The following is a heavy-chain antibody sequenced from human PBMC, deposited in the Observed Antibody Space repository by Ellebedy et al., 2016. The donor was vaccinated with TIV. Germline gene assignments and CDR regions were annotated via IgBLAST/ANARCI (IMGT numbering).Heavy chain of an antibody. CDR1: GYTFTSYY. J-gene: IGHJ4*02. CDR3: TRDRVVGVTTFVY. D-gene: IGHD4-17*01. V-gene: IGHV1-46*01. Sequence: AASVKASCKASGYTFTSYYMHWVRQAPGQGLEWMGIIDPLGGTTSYAENFQGRVSMTRDTSTSTVYMELISLRSEDSAVYYCTRDRVVGVTTFVYWGQGTVVTVSS. CDR2: IDPLGGTT.